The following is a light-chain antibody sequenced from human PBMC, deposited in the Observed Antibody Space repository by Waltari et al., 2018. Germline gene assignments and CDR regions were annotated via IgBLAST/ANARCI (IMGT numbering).Light chain of an antibody. CDR3: AVWDDSLNGLI. Sequence: QSVLTQPPSASGTPGQRVTISCSGSSSHIGKNTVNWYQQLPGTAPKLVIYFNDQRPSGVPGRFSGSKSGTSASLAISGLQSEDEADFHCAVWDDSLNGLIFGGGTKLTVL. J-gene: IGLJ2*01. CDR1: SSHIGKNT. CDR2: FND. V-gene: IGLV1-44*01.